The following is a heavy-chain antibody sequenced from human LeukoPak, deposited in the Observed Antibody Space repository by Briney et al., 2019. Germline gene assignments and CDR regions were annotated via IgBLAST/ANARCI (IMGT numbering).Heavy chain of an antibody. CDR1: GFTFSSYAMH. J-gene: IGHJ5*02. V-gene: IGHV4-59*04. CDR2: IYYSGNT. D-gene: IGHD3-10*01. Sequence: GSLRLSCAASGFTFSSYAMHWVRQPPGKGLEWIGSIYYSGNTYYNPSLKSRVTMSVDRSKNQFSLKLSSVTAADTAVYYCARHGIYYGLGSSYGLPDWFDPWGQGTQVTVSS. CDR3: ARHGIYYGLGSSYGLPDWFDP.